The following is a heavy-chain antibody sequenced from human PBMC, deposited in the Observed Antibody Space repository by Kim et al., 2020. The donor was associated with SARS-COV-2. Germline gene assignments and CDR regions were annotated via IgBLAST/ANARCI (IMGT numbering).Heavy chain of an antibody. CDR3: ARDAGELPTDDAFDI. D-gene: IGHD1-26*01. Sequence: ASVKVSCKASGYTFTSYAMHWVRQAPGQRLEWMGWINAGNGNTKYSQKFQGRVTITRDTSASTAYMELSSLRSEDTAVYYCARDAGELPTDDAFDIWGQGTMVTVSS. CDR2: INAGNGNT. J-gene: IGHJ3*02. V-gene: IGHV1-3*01. CDR1: GYTFTSYA.